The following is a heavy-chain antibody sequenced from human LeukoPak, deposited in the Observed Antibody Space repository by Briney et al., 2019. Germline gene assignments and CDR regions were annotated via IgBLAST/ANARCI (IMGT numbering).Heavy chain of an antibody. CDR3: ARDSGVDTAMANADAFDI. Sequence: ASVKVSCKASGYTFTSYGISWVRQAPGQGLEWMGWISACNGNTNCAQKLQGRVTMATDTSTSTAYMELRSLRSDDTAVYYCARDSGVDTAMANADAFDIWGQGTMVTVSS. J-gene: IGHJ3*02. V-gene: IGHV1-18*01. CDR2: ISACNGNT. CDR1: GYTFTSYG. D-gene: IGHD5-18*01.